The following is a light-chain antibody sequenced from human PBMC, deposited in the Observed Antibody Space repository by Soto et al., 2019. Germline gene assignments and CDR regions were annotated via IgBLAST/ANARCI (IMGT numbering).Light chain of an antibody. V-gene: IGKV3-11*01. CDR3: QQRSNWPPSIT. CDR1: QSVSSY. Sequence: EIVLTHSPATLSLSPVERATLSFSASQSVSSYLAWYQQKPGQAPRLLIYDASNRATGIPARFSGSGSGTDFTLTISSLEPEDFAVYYCQQRSNWPPSITFGQGTRLEIK. J-gene: IGKJ5*01. CDR2: DAS.